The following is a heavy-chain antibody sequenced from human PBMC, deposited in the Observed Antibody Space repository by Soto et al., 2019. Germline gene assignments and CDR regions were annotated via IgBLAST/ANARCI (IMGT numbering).Heavy chain of an antibody. D-gene: IGHD2-15*01. V-gene: IGHV1-24*01. CDR2: FDPEDGET. CDR3: ATAIENCSGGSCSSFYSDF. CDR1: GYTLTELS. Sequence: ASVKVSCKVSGYTLTELSMHWVRQAPGKGLEWMGGFDPEDGETIYAQKFQGRVTMTEDTSTDTAHMELSSLRSEDTAVYYCATAIENCSGGSCSSFYSDFWRQGPLVPVSS. J-gene: IGHJ4*02.